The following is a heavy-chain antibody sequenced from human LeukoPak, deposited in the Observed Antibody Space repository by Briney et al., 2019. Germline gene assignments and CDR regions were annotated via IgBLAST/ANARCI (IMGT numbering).Heavy chain of an antibody. CDR2: IYHSGST. CDR1: GGSISSGGYS. D-gene: IGHD2-15*01. CDR3: ARVVDCSGGSCYSNWFDP. V-gene: IGHV4-30-2*01. J-gene: IGHJ5*02. Sequence: SQTLSLTCAVSGGSISSGGYSWSWIRQPPGKGLEWIGYIYHSGSTYYNPSLKSRVTISVDGSKNQFSLKLSSVTAADTAVYYCARVVDCSGGSCYSNWFDPWGQGTLVTVSS.